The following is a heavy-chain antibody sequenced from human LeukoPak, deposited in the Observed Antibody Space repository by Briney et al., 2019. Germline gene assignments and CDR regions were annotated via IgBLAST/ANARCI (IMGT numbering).Heavy chain of an antibody. V-gene: IGHV3-30-3*01. CDR2: ISYDGSNK. Sequence: GRSLRLSCAASGFTFSTYAMHWVRQAPGKGLEWVAVISYDGSNKYYADSVKGRFTISRDNSKNTLYLQMNSLRAEDTAVYYCARPDLYYYGSGSYKELPPGSFDYWGQGTLVTVSS. CDR1: GFTFSTYA. CDR3: ARPDLYYYGSGSYKELPPGSFDY. D-gene: IGHD3-10*01. J-gene: IGHJ4*02.